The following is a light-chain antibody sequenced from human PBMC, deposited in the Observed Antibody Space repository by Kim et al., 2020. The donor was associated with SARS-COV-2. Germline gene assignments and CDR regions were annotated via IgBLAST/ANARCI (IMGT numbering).Light chain of an antibody. J-gene: IGKJ5*01. Sequence: EIVITQSPATLSVSPGERATLSCRASQDIGSGLSWYQQKPGQAPRVLIYGASTRAAGIPARFSGSGSGTEVTLTISSLQSDDFAIYYCQQYGYWRAFGQGTRLEIK. V-gene: IGKV3-15*01. CDR1: QDIGSG. CDR2: GAS. CDR3: QQYGYWRA.